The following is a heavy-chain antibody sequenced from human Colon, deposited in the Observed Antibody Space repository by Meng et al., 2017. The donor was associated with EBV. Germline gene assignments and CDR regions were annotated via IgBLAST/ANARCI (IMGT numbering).Heavy chain of an antibody. V-gene: IGHV3-74*02. J-gene: IGHJ5*02. Sequence: VRVVVSGGGSVQSGGSLRLSWAASGFTFSTYWMHGVRQVPGKGLIWVSRVKPDGTSTYYADSVRGRFTISRDNAKNTVYLQMNTLRAEDTAVYYCVRDRPSWTWGQGTLVTVSS. CDR1: GFTFSTYW. D-gene: IGHD3-3*01. CDR3: VRDRPSWT. CDR2: VKPDGTST.